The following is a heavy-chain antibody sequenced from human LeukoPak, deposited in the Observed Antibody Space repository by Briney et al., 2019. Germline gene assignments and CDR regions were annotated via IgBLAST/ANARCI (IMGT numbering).Heavy chain of an antibody. Sequence: PGGSLRLSCAASGFTFSSYEMNWVRQAPGMGLEWVSYISSSGSTIYYADSVKGRFTISRDNAKNSLYLQMNSLRAEDTAVYYCARGVAYYYDSSGYGYWGQGTLVTVSS. CDR2: ISSSGSTI. CDR1: GFTFSSYE. V-gene: IGHV3-48*03. D-gene: IGHD3-22*01. J-gene: IGHJ4*02. CDR3: ARGVAYYYDSSGYGY.